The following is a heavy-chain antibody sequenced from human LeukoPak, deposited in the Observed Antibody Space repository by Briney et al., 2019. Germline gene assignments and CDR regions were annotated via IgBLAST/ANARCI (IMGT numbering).Heavy chain of an antibody. CDR2: IYTSGST. V-gene: IGHV4-4*07. CDR1: GGSISSYY. D-gene: IGHD3-22*01. CDR3: AREELDSSGYYFDFDY. J-gene: IGHJ4*02. Sequence: SETLSLTCTVSGGSISSYYWSWIRQPAGKGLEWIGRIYTSGSTNYNPSLKSRVTMSVDTSKNQFSLKLSPVTAADTAVYYCAREELDSSGYYFDFDYWGQGTLVTVSS.